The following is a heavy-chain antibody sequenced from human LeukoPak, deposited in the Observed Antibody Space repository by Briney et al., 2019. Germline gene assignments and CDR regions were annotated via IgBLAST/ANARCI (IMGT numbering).Heavy chain of an antibody. CDR3: AKDGEVEQQLVGGLFDY. V-gene: IGHV3-23*01. J-gene: IGHJ4*02. D-gene: IGHD6-13*01. CDR2: ISGSGGST. Sequence: PGGSLRLSCAASGFTFSSYAMSWVRQAPGKGLEWVSAISGSGGSTYYADSVKGRFTISRDNSKNTLYLQMNSLRAEDTAVYYCAKDGEVEQQLVGGLFDYWGQGTLVTVSS. CDR1: GFTFSSYA.